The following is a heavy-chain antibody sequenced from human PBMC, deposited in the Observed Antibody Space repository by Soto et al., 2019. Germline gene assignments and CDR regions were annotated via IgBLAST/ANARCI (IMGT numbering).Heavy chain of an antibody. Sequence: EVQLLESGGGLVQPGGSLRLSCAASGFTFSSYAMSWVRQAPGKGLEWVSAISGSGGSTYYADSVKGRFTISRDNSKNTMYLQMNSLRAEDTVVYYCAKYRACIAVAYGNCYGIDVWGHGTTVTVSS. V-gene: IGHV3-23*01. D-gene: IGHD6-19*01. J-gene: IGHJ6*02. CDR1: GFTFSSYA. CDR3: AKYRACIAVAYGNCYGIDV. CDR2: ISGSGGST.